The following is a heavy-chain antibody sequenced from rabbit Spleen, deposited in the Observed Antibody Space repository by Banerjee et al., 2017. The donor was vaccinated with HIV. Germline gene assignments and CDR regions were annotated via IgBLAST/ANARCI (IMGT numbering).Heavy chain of an antibody. CDR2: IDTGSSGFT. J-gene: IGHJ4*01. D-gene: IGHD1-1*01. V-gene: IGHV1S40*01. CDR1: GFSFSSSYY. CDR3: VRDLTGVIGWNFNL. Sequence: QSLEESGGDLVKPGASLTLTCTASGFSFSSSYYMCWVRQAPGKGLEWIACIDTGSSGFTYFANWAKGRFTISKTSSTTVTLQMTSLTAADTATYFCVRDLTGVIGWNFNLWGPGTLVTVS.